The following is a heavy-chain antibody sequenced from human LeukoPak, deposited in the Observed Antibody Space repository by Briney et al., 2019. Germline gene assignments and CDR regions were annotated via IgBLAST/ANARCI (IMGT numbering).Heavy chain of an antibody. J-gene: IGHJ5*02. Sequence: PGGSLRLSCAASGFTFRSYEMNWVRQAPGKGLEWVSYIGSSDSTTHYADSVKGRFTISRDNAKNSLYLQMNSLRVEDMGVYYCARETRGRYYDSSGPDHWGQGTPVTVSS. CDR2: IGSSDSTT. V-gene: IGHV3-48*03. CDR1: GFTFRSYE. D-gene: IGHD3-22*01. CDR3: ARETRGRYYDSSGPDH.